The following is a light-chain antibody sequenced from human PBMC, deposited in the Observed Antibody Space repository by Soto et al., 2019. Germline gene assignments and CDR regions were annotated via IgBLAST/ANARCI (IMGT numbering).Light chain of an antibody. Sequence: EIVLTQSPGTLSLSPGERATVSCRASQSVYSRYLAWYQQKPGQAPRLLIYGASSRATGIPDRFRGSGSGTDFTLTISRLEPEDFAVYYCQQYCSSPPITFGQGTRLEIK. J-gene: IGKJ5*01. CDR2: GAS. V-gene: IGKV3-20*01. CDR1: QSVYSRY. CDR3: QQYCSSPPIT.